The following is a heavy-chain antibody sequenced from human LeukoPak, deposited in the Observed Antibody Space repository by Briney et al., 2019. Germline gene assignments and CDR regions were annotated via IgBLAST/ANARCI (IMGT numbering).Heavy chain of an antibody. Sequence: WASVKVSCKTSGYTFAAYYIHWVRQAPGQGLEWMGWINTASGGTSYAQKLQGRVTMTGDTSIGTAYMERSRLTSDDTAVYYCARDWEHAFDFWGQGTLVTVSS. V-gene: IGHV1-2*02. CDR2: INTASGGT. D-gene: IGHD1/OR15-1a*01. CDR1: GYTFAAYY. J-gene: IGHJ4*02. CDR3: ARDWEHAFDF.